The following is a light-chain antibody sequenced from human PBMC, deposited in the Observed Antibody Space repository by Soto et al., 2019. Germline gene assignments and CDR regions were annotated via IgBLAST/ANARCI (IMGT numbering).Light chain of an antibody. J-gene: IGKJ1*01. Sequence: DIVMTQSPLSLPVTPGEPASISCRSSQSLLHSNGYNYLDWYLQKPGQSPQLLIYATSSLQSGVPSRFSGSGSGTDFTLTISSLQPEDFATYFCQQSSINPRTFGQGTKVDIK. CDR1: QSLLHSNGYNY. V-gene: IGKV2-28*01. CDR2: ATS. CDR3: QQSSINPRT.